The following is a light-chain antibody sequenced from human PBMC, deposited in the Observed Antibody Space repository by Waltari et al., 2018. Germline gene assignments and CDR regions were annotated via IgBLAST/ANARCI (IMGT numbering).Light chain of an antibody. J-gene: IGLJ3*02. Sequence: QSALTQPASLSGSPGQSITISCTGTSSDVGAYNYVSCYQQYSGKAPKLMIYDVIKRPSGVSNRFSGSKSGNTSSLTISGLQAEDEADYYCSSFTRSATLVFGGGTKLTVL. CDR2: DVI. V-gene: IGLV2-14*03. CDR3: SSFTRSATLV. CDR1: SSDVGAYNY.